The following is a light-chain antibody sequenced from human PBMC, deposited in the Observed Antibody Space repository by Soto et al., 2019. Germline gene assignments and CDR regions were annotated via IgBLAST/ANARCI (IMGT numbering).Light chain of an antibody. Sequence: EIVMTQSPATLSVSPGERVTLSCRASQSVRSNLAWYQQKPGQAPRLLIYGASTRATGLPARFSGSGSGTDFTLTISSLQSEDFAVYYCQQYNTWPPITFGQATRLEIK. J-gene: IGKJ5*01. CDR2: GAS. CDR1: QSVRSN. CDR3: QQYNTWPPIT. V-gene: IGKV3-15*01.